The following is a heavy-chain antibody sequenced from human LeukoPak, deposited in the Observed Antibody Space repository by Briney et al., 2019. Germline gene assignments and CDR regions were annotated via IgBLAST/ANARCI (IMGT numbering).Heavy chain of an antibody. V-gene: IGHV1-69*05. Sequence: GASVKVSCKASGGTFSSYAISWVRRAPGQGLEWMGGIIPIFGTANYAQKFQGRVTITTDESTSTAYMELSSLRSEDTAVYYCARASGNTYYYDSSGYYLFDYWGQGTLVTVSS. D-gene: IGHD3-22*01. CDR1: GGTFSSYA. CDR3: ARASGNTYYYDSSGYYLFDY. J-gene: IGHJ4*02. CDR2: IIPIFGTA.